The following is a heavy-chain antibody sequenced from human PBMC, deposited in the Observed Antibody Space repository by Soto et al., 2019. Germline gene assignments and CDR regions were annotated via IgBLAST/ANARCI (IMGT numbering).Heavy chain of an antibody. V-gene: IGHV4-4*02. CDR1: GGSFTSNNW. CDR3: ARDVRRLEGDAFDI. J-gene: IGHJ3*02. Sequence: RLRETLSLTCAVSGGSFTSNNWWTWVRQPPGQGLEWIGEIYRTGSTNYNPSLKSRVTMSVDTSKNQFSLKLSSVTAADTAVYYCARDVRRLEGDAFDIWGQGTMVTVS. CDR2: IYRTGST.